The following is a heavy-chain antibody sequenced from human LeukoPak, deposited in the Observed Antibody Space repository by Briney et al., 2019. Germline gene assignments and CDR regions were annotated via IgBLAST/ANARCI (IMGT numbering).Heavy chain of an antibody. V-gene: IGHV3-7*01. CDR3: ARRINYYDSSGYYYVRYFDS. CDR1: GFTFSNFW. D-gene: IGHD3-22*01. CDR2: IKQDETEK. J-gene: IGHJ4*02. Sequence: GGSLRLSCTASGFTFSNFWMGWVRQAPGKGLEWVANIKQDETEKFYLGSVKGRFTISRDNAKNTLYLQMNSLGAEDTAVYYCARRINYYDSSGYYYVRYFDSWGQGTLVAVSS.